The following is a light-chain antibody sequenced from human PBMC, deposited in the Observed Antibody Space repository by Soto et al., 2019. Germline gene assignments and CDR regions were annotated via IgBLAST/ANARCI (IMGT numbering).Light chain of an antibody. V-gene: IGLV2-23*02. CDR1: RSDVGSYNL. CDR3: CSYAGSSTLV. CDR2: EVS. Sequence: QSALTQPASVSGSPGQSITISCTGTRSDVGSYNLVSWYQQHAGKAPKLIIYEVSKRPSGVSNRFSGSKSGNTASLTISGLQAEYEADYYCCSYAGSSTLVFGGGTKLTVL. J-gene: IGLJ3*02.